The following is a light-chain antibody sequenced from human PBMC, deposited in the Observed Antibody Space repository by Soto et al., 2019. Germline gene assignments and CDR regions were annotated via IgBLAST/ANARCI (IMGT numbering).Light chain of an antibody. V-gene: IGKV3-20*01. J-gene: IGKJ4*01. Sequence: IVLTQSPGTLSLSPGERATLSCRASQSVSGSHLAWYQQKPGQAPRLLLYGASTRATGIPDRFSGSGSGTDFTLTISRVEPEDFAVFYCQHYGSSPLTFSGGTKVEIK. CDR3: QHYGSSPLT. CDR2: GAS. CDR1: QSVSGSH.